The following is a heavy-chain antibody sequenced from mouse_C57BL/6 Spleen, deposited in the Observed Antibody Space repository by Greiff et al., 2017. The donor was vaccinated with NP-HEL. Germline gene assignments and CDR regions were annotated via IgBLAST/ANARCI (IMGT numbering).Heavy chain of an antibody. D-gene: IGHD1-1*01. V-gene: IGHV1-59*01. CDR1: GYTFTSYW. J-gene: IGHJ3*01. CDR3: ARKDYYGSSAY. CDR2: IDPSDSYT. Sequence: QVQLQQPGAELVRPGTSVKLSCKASGYTFTSYWMHWVKQRPGQGLEWIGEIDPSDSYTNYNQKFKGKSTLTVDKSSSTAYMQLSSLTSEDSAVYYCARKDYYGSSAYWGQGTLVTVSA.